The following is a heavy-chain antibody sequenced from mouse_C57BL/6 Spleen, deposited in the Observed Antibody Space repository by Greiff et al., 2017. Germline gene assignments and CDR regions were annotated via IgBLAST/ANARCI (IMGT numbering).Heavy chain of an antibody. J-gene: IGHJ3*01. D-gene: IGHD2-4*01. CDR3: ARYDYDGQAWFAY. V-gene: IGHV1-82*01. Sequence: QVQLQQSGPELVKPGASVKISCKASGYAFSSSWMNWVKLRPGKGLEWIGRIYPGDGDTNYNGKFKGKATLTADNSSSTAYMQLSSLTSEDSAVYFCARYDYDGQAWFAYWGQGTLVTVSA. CDR1: GYAFSSSW. CDR2: IYPGDGDT.